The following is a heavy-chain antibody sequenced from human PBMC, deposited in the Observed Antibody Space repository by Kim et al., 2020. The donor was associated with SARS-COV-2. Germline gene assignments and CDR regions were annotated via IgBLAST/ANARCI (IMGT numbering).Heavy chain of an antibody. CDR1: GGSISSSSYY. CDR3: AIRFLEWLAFDI. Sequence: SETLSLTCTVSGGSISSSSYYWGWIRQPPGKGLEWIGSIYYSGSTYYNPSLKSRVTISVDTSKNQFSLKLSSVTAADTAVYYCAIRFLEWLAFDIWGQGTMVTVSS. CDR2: IYYSGST. V-gene: IGHV4-39*07. J-gene: IGHJ3*02. D-gene: IGHD3-3*01.